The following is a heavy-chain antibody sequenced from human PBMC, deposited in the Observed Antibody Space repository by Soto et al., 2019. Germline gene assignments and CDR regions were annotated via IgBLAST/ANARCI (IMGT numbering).Heavy chain of an antibody. CDR2: INPSGGST. CDR1: GYTFTSYY. J-gene: IGHJ3*02. D-gene: IGHD2-15*01. CDR3: ARPTVRMESSENCSGGSCIRIRLEVDPLDAFDI. V-gene: IGHV1-46*01. Sequence: GASVKVSCKASGYTFTSYYMHWVRQAPGQGLEWMGIINPSGGSTSYAQKFQGRVTMTRDTSTSTVYMELRSLRSDDTAVYYCARPTVRMESSENCSGGSCIRIRLEVDPLDAFDIWGQGTMVTVSS.